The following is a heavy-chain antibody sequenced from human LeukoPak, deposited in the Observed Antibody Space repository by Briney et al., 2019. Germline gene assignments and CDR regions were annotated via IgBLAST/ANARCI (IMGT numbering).Heavy chain of an antibody. CDR3: ARGAADIERYFDY. V-gene: IGHV3-64*01. J-gene: IGHJ4*02. CDR1: GFTFSSDA. D-gene: IGHD5-12*01. Sequence: GGSLRLSCAASGFTFSSDAMHWVRQAPGKGLEYVSAISSNGGSTYYANSVKGRFTISRDNSKNTLYLQMGSLRAEDMAVYYCARGAADIERYFDYGGQGTLVTVSS. CDR2: ISSNGGST.